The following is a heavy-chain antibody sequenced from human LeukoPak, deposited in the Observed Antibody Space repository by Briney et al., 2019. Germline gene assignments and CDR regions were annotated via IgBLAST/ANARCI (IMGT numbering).Heavy chain of an antibody. CDR3: ARLSAMVRGPEDIYYFEY. D-gene: IGHD3-10*01. J-gene: IGHJ4*02. CDR2: IKQDGSVK. CDR1: GFTFSSYW. V-gene: IGHV3-7*01. Sequence: GGSLGLSCAASGFTFSSYWMSWVRQAPGKGLEWVANIKQDGSVKYYVDSVKGRFIISRDIAKNSLFLQMNSLRAEDTAVYYCARLSAMVRGPEDIYYFEYWGQGTLVTVSS.